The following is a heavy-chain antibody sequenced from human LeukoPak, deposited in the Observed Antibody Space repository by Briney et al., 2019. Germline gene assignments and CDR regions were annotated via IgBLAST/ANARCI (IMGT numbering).Heavy chain of an antibody. V-gene: IGHV3-23*01. CDR3: AKATGSYPSNPFDY. Sequence: GGSLILSCAASGFTFSNYAMNWVRQAPGKGLEWVSGVSGGGEGTFYADSVKGRFTISRDISKSTLFLQMNSLRVEDTAVYYCAKATGSYPSNPFDYWGQGTLVTVSS. D-gene: IGHD1-26*01. CDR2: VSGGGEGT. J-gene: IGHJ4*02. CDR1: GFTFSNYA.